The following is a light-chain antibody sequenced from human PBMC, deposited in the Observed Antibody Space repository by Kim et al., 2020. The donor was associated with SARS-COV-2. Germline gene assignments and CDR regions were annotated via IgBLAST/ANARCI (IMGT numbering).Light chain of an antibody. CDR3: QQSYGAPYS. V-gene: IGKV1-39*01. CDR2: AAS. Sequence: DIQMTQSPSSLSASVGDRVTITCRASQNVRRNLNWYQQKPGKAPKVLIYAASGLKSGVPSRISGSGSGTGFTLTISSLQPEDIATYYCQQSYGAPYSFGQGTKVDIK. J-gene: IGKJ2*01. CDR1: QNVRRN.